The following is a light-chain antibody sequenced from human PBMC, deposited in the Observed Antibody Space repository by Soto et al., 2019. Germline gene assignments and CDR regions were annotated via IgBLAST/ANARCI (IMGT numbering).Light chain of an antibody. J-gene: IGKJ5*01. CDR3: QQSYSTLTT. V-gene: IGKV1-39*01. Sequence: DIQMTLSPSTLSASVGDRVTITCRASESMSNCLAWYQQKPGKAPKLLISGASSLQSGVPSRFSGSGSGTDFTLTISSLQPEDFATYYCQQSYSTLTTFGQGTDWRI. CDR2: GAS. CDR1: ESMSNC.